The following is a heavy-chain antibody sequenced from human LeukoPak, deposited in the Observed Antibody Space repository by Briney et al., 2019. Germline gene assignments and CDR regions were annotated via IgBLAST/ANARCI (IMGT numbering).Heavy chain of an antibody. CDR2: IYTSGST. D-gene: IGHD1-26*01. V-gene: IGHV4-4*07. CDR3: ARESGGSYFLEYFQH. J-gene: IGHJ1*01. Sequence: SETLSLTCTVSGGSISSYYWSWLRQPAGKGLEWLGRIYTSGSTNYNPSLKSRVTMSVDTSKNQFSLKLSSVTAADTAVYYCARESGGSYFLEYFQHWGQGTPVTVSS. CDR1: GGSISSYY.